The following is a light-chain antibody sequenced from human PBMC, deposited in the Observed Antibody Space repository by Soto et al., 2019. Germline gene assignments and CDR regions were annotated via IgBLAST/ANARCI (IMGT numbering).Light chain of an antibody. Sequence: DIQMTQSPSSLSASVGDRVTITCQASQDISKSLNWYQQRPGRAPKLVIYDASNLQTGVPSRFTGSGSGTQFTFTISSLLPEDVATYYCLQYYNLPYTFGQGTNVEIK. J-gene: IGKJ2*01. CDR2: DAS. CDR1: QDISKS. V-gene: IGKV1-33*01. CDR3: LQYYNLPYT.